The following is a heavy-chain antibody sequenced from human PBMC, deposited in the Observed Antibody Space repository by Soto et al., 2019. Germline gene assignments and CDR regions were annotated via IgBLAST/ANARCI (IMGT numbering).Heavy chain of an antibody. CDR2: INHSGST. D-gene: IGHD3-3*01. V-gene: IGHV4-34*01. CDR3: AREGVGDFWSGYYRYYYMGV. CDR1: DGSFSDND. J-gene: IGHJ6*03. Sequence: SECMGLTCAEYDGSFSDNDRSWNRQHPGKGLEWIGEINHSGSTNYSPSLKSRVTISVDTSKSQFSLKLSSVTAADTAVYYCAREGVGDFWSGYYRYYYMGVWGKGTTVTVSS.